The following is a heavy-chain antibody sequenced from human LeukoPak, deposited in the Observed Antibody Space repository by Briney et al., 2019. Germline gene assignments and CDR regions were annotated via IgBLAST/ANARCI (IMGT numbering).Heavy chain of an antibody. V-gene: IGHV3-48*03. CDR2: ISSSGSTI. CDR3: AKKDYDSSGYTFDS. Sequence: GGSLRLSCAASGFTFSSYEMNWVRQAPGKGLEWVSYISSSGSTIYYADSVKGRFTISREHAKNSLYLQMNNLRAEDTAVYYCAKKDYDSSGYTFDSWGQGTLVTVSS. D-gene: IGHD3-22*01. J-gene: IGHJ4*02. CDR1: GFTFSSYE.